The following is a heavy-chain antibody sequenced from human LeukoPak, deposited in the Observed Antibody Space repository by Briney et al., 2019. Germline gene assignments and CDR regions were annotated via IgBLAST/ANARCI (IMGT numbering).Heavy chain of an antibody. Sequence: ASETLSLSCTVSGGSISSDYGGWIRRPPGRGLEWIGYRYCSGSINYNPSHKSRVTISVATSKTPFSLKMSSVNAADTAVYYCARSTRGPLWFGELIWGQGTMVTVSS. V-gene: IGHV4-59*13. D-gene: IGHD3-10*01. CDR1: GGSISSDY. CDR3: ARSTRGPLWFGELI. CDR2: RYCSGSI. J-gene: IGHJ3*02.